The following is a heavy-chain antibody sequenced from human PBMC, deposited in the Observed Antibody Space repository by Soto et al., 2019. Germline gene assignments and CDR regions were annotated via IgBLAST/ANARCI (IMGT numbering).Heavy chain of an antibody. Sequence: QVQLQESGPGLAKPSETLSLTCTVSGGSVSSGSYYWSWIRQPPGKGLEWIGYIYYSGSTNYNPSLKSRVTLSVDTSKNQFSLKLSSVTAADTAVYYCARVVAALDYWGQGTLVTVSS. J-gene: IGHJ4*02. CDR1: GGSVSSGSYY. CDR2: IYYSGST. CDR3: ARVVAALDY. V-gene: IGHV4-61*01. D-gene: IGHD6-13*01.